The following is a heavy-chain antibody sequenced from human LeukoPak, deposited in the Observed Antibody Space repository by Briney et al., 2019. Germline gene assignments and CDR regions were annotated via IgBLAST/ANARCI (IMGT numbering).Heavy chain of an antibody. CDR2: IYPGGSDT. V-gene: IGHV5-51*01. Sequence: GESLKISCKGSGYRFTSYWIGWVRQMPGKGLEWMGIIYPGGSDTRYSPSFQGQVTNSADKSISTAYLQWSSLKASDTAMYYCARAYCSGGSCYSHSYGMDVWGQGTTVTVSS. CDR1: GYRFTSYW. CDR3: ARAYCSGGSCYSHSYGMDV. J-gene: IGHJ6*02. D-gene: IGHD2-15*01.